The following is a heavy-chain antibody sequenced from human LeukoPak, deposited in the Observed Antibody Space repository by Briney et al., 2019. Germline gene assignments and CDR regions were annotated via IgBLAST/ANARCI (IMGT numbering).Heavy chain of an antibody. CDR3: AREWAGYGSGSYYYY. CDR1: GFTFSSYA. V-gene: IGHV3-30*03. D-gene: IGHD3-10*01. CDR2: TSSDLNVK. Sequence: GGSLRLSCAASGFTFSSYAMSWVRQAPGKGLEWVAVTSSDLNVKLYADSVKGRFTISRDNSRSTLYLQMNSLRPEDTAIYYCAREWAGYGSGSYYYYWGQGTLVTVSS. J-gene: IGHJ4*02.